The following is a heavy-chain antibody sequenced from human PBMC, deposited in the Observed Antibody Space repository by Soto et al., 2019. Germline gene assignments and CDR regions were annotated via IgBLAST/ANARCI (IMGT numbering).Heavy chain of an antibody. CDR3: TTAGKEYYDFWSGYFGDV. Sequence: GGSLRLSCAASGFTFSNAWMNWVRQAPGKGLEWVGRIKSKTDGGTTDYAAPVKGRFTISRDDSKNTLYLQMNSLKTEDTAVYYCTTAGKEYYDFWSGYFGDVWGQGTTVTVSS. D-gene: IGHD3-3*01. V-gene: IGHV3-15*07. CDR2: IKSKTDGGTT. CDR1: GFTFSNAW. J-gene: IGHJ6*02.